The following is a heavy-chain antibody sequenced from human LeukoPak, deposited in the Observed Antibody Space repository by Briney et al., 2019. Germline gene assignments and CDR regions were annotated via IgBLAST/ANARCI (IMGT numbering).Heavy chain of an antibody. CDR1: GGSISSSSYY. D-gene: IGHD3-22*01. J-gene: IGHJ4*02. CDR2: IYYSGST. V-gene: IGHV4-39*07. CDR3: ARSGVYYDSSGGFDY. Sequence: SETLSLTCTVSGGSISSSSYYWGWIRQPPGKGLEWIGSIYYSGSTYYNPSLKSRVTISVDTSKNQFSLNLSSVTAADTAVYYCARSGVYYDSSGGFDYWGQGTLVTVSS.